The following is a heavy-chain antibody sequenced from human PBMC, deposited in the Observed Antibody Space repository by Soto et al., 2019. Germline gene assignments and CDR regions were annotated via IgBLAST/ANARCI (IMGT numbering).Heavy chain of an antibody. CDR3: ARDGNYYDSSGYYYGVSNGMDV. J-gene: IGHJ6*02. Sequence: QVQLQESGPGLVKPSQTLSLTCTVSGGSISSGGYYWSWIRQHPGKGLEWIGYIYYSGSTYYNPSLKNQVTISVDTSKNQFSLKLSYVTAADTAVYYCARDGNYYDSSGYYYGVSNGMDVWGQGTTVTVSS. D-gene: IGHD3-22*01. CDR2: IYYSGST. V-gene: IGHV4-31*01. CDR1: GGSISSGGYY.